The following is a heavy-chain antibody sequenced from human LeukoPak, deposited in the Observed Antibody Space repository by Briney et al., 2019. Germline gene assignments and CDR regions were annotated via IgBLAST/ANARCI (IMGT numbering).Heavy chain of an antibody. CDR1: GGSTNNYY. CDR3: ARGSPTYFSTWDFDY. CDR2: IYSSGST. J-gene: IGHJ4*02. D-gene: IGHD6-13*01. Sequence: PSETLSLTCTVSGGSTNNYYWSWIRQTAGKGLEWIGRIYSSGSTKYNPSLKSRVTMSVDTYKNQFSLKLSSVTAADTAVYYCARGSPTYFSTWDFDYWGQGTLVTVSS. V-gene: IGHV4-4*07.